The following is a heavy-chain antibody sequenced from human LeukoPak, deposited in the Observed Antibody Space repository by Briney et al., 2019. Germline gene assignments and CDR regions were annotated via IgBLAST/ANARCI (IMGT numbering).Heavy chain of an antibody. V-gene: IGHV3-30*14. CDR3: AKGGSDSSGYYSLYYYCYMDV. CDR2: ISYDGSNK. J-gene: IGHJ6*03. Sequence: GGSLRLSCAASGFTFSSYAMHWVRQAPGKGLEWVAVISYDGSNKYYADSVKGRFTISRDNSKNTLYLQMSSLRAEDTAVYYCAKGGSDSSGYYSLYYYCYMDVWGKGTTVTISS. D-gene: IGHD3-22*01. CDR1: GFTFSSYA.